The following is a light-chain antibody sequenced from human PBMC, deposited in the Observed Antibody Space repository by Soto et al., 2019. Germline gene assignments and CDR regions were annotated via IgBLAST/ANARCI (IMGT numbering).Light chain of an antibody. Sequence: QSVLTQPASVSGSRGQSITMSCTGSGSDIGAYNYVSWYQQHPGKAPKLSIHGVTRRPSGVSSRFSASKSAYTASLTISGLQAEDEANYYCSSFTTSYFYVFGPGTKVTVL. CDR1: GSDIGAYNY. CDR3: SSFTTSYFYV. V-gene: IGLV2-14*01. J-gene: IGLJ1*01. CDR2: GVT.